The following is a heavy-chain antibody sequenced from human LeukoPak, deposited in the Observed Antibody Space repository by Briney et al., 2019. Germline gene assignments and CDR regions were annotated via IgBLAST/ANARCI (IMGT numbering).Heavy chain of an antibody. D-gene: IGHD1-26*01. J-gene: IGHJ4*02. CDR3: VKDRSGTYYFDY. CDR2: IRYDGTIK. CDR1: GFIFSDYG. Sequence: GGSLRLSCAASGFIFSDYGMHWVRQAPGKGLEWVAFIRYDGTIKSYADSVKGRFTISRDSPKNMLYLQMNSLTAEDTALYYCVKDRSGTYYFDYWGQGTLVTVSS. V-gene: IGHV3-30*02.